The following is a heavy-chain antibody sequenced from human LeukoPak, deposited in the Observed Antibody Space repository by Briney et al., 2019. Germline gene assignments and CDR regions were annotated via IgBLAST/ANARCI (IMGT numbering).Heavy chain of an antibody. J-gene: IGHJ5*02. CDR3: ARGRAAAGMICFDP. CDR2: ISHSGST. V-gene: IGHV4-59*01. D-gene: IGHD6-13*01. CDR1: GDSISSYY. Sequence: SETLSLTCTVFGDSISSYYWSWIRQPPGKGLEWVGDISHSGSTNHNPSLKSRVTISVDTSKNHFSLNLSSVTAADTAVYYCARGRAAAGMICFDPWGQGTLVTVSS.